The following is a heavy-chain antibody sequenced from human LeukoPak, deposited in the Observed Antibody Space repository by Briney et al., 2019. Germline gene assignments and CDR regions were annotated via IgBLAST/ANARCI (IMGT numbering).Heavy chain of an antibody. D-gene: IGHD6-6*01. V-gene: IGHV3-7*01. CDR3: ARAVGSSLYYYYYYYMDV. CDR2: IKQDGSEK. Sequence: GGSLRLSCAASGFTFSSYWRSWVRQAPGKGLEWVANIKQDGSEKYYVDSVKGRFTISRDNAKNSLYLQMNSLRAEDTAVYYCARAVGSSLYYYYYYYMDVWGKGTTVTVSS. CDR1: GFTFSSYW. J-gene: IGHJ6*03.